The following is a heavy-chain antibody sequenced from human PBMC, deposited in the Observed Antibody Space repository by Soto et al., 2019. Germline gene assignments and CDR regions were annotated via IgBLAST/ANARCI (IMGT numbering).Heavy chain of an antibody. CDR3: ARDKCSSTSCYDGNGMDV. V-gene: IGHV1-3*01. Sequence: GASVKVSCKSSGYTFTSYAMHWVRQAPGQRLEWMGWINAGNGNTKYSQKFQGRVTITRDTSASTAYMELSSLRSEDTAVYYCARDKCSSTSCYDGNGMDVWGQGTTVTVSS. CDR2: INAGNGNT. CDR1: GYTFTSYA. J-gene: IGHJ6*02. D-gene: IGHD2-2*01.